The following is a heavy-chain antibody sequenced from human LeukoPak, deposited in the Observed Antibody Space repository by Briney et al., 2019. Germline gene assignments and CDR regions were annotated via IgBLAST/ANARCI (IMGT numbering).Heavy chain of an antibody. J-gene: IGHJ4*01. CDR1: GYTLRNYW. D-gene: IGHD6-6*01. CDR3: ARYSSSSGGPSYYLDY. CDR2: ISGDGSVT. V-gene: IGHV3-74*01. Sequence: GGSLRLTCEASGYTLRNYWMHWVRQVPGKRLVWVSRISGDGSVTNYADSVQGRFTISRDNAKNILYLQINRLRSEDTAVYYCARYSSSSGGPSYYLDYWGRGTLVTVSS.